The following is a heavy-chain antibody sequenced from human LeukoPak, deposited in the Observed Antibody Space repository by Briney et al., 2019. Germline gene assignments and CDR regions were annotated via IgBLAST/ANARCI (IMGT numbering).Heavy chain of an antibody. J-gene: IGHJ4*02. CDR1: GFTFSSYW. D-gene: IGHD1-26*01. CDR2: IKEDGSED. CDR3: ARDRAYSRFDY. Sequence: GGSLRLSCAASGFTFSSYWMSWVRQAPGKGLEWVASIKEDGSEDYYVGSVEGRFTIFRDNSKNSLYLQMNNLRVEDTAVYYCARDRAYSRFDYWGQGTLVTVAS. V-gene: IGHV3-7*01.